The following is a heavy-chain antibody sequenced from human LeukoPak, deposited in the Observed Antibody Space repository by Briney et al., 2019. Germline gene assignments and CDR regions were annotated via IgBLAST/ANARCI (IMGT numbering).Heavy chain of an antibody. V-gene: IGHV4-30-4*01. D-gene: IGHD3-10*01. Sequence: PSETLSLTCTVSGGSISSGDYYWSWIRQPPGKGLEWIAYIYYSGSTYYNPSLKSRVTISVDTSKNQFSLKVSSVTAADTAVYYCARVFMEGSGSGPFDYWGQGTLVTVSS. J-gene: IGHJ4*02. CDR3: ARVFMEGSGSGPFDY. CDR1: GGSISSGDYY. CDR2: IYYSGST.